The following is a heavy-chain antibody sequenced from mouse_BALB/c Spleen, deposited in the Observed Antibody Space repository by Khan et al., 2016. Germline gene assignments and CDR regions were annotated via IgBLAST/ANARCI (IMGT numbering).Heavy chain of an antibody. CDR1: GSTFSSYT. CDR2: ISNGNST. J-gene: IGHJ1*01. V-gene: IGHV5-12-2*01. CDR3: ARHWGRPYWYFAV. Sequence: EVELVESGGGLVQPGGSLKLSCAASGSTFSSYTMSWVRQTPEKRLEWVAYISNGNSTYYPDTVKGRFTISRDNAKNTLYLQMSSLKSEDTAMYYCARHWGRPYWYFAVWGAGTTVTVSS.